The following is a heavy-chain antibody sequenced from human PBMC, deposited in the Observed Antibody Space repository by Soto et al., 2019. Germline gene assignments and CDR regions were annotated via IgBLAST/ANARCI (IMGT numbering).Heavy chain of an antibody. J-gene: IGHJ4*02. D-gene: IGHD6-19*01. CDR2: ISGSGGNT. CDR3: AEGNAHEQWVAFLY. CDR1: GCTFSNYA. V-gene: IGHV3-23*01. Sequence: EVQLFDSGGGLVQPGGSLRLSCVASGCTFSNYAMTWVRQAPGKGLEWVSGISGSGGNTYYADSVKGRFTISRDNSKNTVYLQMNSLRAEDTAVYYCAEGNAHEQWVAFLYWGQGTRVSVSS.